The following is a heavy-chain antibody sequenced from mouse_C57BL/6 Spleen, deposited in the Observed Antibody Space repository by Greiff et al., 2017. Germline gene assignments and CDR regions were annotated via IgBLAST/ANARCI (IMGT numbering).Heavy chain of an antibody. D-gene: IGHD3-1*01. CDR3: EGLDSAWFAY. V-gene: IGHV1-82*01. Sequence: VQLQQSGPELVKPGASVKISCKASGYAFSSSWMNWVKQRPGKGLEWIGRIYPGDGDTNYNGKFKGKATLTADKSSSTAYMQLSSLTSEDSAVYFCEGLDSAWFAYWGKGTLVTVSA. CDR1: GYAFSSSW. CDR2: IYPGDGDT. J-gene: IGHJ3*01.